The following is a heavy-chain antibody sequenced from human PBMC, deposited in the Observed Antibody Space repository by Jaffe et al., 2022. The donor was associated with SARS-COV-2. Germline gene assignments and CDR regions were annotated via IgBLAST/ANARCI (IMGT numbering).Heavy chain of an antibody. J-gene: IGHJ4*02. CDR2: IKSKSDAGAT. V-gene: IGHV3-15*05. CDR1: GFAFSNAW. CDR3: TTDLKQPFYCSSASCLWDY. D-gene: IGHD2-2*01. Sequence: EVQLVESGGGLVKPGGSLRLSCAASGFAFSNAWMSWVRQAPGKGLEYVGRIKSKSDAGATDYAAPAQGRFTISRDDSKSTLFLQLNSLKVEDTAVYYCTTDLKQPFYCSSASCLWDYWGQGTLVTVSS.